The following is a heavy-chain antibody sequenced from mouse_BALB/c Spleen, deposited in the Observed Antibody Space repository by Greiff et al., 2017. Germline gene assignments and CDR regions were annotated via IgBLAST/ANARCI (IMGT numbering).Heavy chain of an antibody. Sequence: EVKLMESGPDLVKPSQSLSLTCTVTGYSITSGYSWHWIRQFPGNKLEWMGYIHNSGSTNYNPSLNSRISITRDTSKNQFFLQLNSVTTEDTATFYCAKRGGYTYAMDYWGQGTSVTVSS. CDR3: AKRGGYTYAMDY. D-gene: IGHD2-2*01. V-gene: IGHV3-1*02. CDR1: GYSITSGYS. CDR2: IHNSGST. J-gene: IGHJ4*01.